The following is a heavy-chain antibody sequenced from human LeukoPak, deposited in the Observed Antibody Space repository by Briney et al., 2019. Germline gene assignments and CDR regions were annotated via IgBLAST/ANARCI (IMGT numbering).Heavy chain of an antibody. CDR1: GFTFSSYV. CDR3: ARVSYYYGSGSYYVGGFPDY. V-gene: IGHV3-74*01. J-gene: IGHJ4*02. Sequence: PGGSLRLSCETAGFTFSSYVMHWVRRTPGKGLVWVSRISHDGIISYADSVKGRFTISRDNAKNSLYLQMNSLRAEDTAVYYCARVSYYYGSGSYYVGGFPDYWGQGTLVTVSS. CDR2: ISHDGII. D-gene: IGHD3-10*01.